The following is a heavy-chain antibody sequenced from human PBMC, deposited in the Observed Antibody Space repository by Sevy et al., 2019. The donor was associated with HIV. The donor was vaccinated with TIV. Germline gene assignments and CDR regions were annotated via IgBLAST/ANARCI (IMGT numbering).Heavy chain of an antibody. J-gene: IGHJ4*02. V-gene: IGHV3-23*01. CDR2: ISGSGGST. D-gene: IGHD6-19*01. CDR1: GFTFSSYA. CDR3: AKGGGSGWYESSDY. Sequence: GGSLRLSCAASGFTFSSYAMSWVRQAPGKGLEWVSAISGSGGSTYYADSVKGRFTISRDNSKNTLYLQMNSLRAEDTAVYYCAKGGGSGWYESSDYWGQGTLVTVSS.